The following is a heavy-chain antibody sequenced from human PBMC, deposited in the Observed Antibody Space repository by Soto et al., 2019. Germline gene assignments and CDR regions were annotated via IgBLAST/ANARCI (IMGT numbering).Heavy chain of an antibody. CDR2: ISTSADTI. V-gene: IGHV3-48*03. Sequence: ESGGGLVQPGGSLRLSCAASGFTFSSYEMNWVRQAPGKGLEWVSYISTSADTIYYADSVKGRFTISRDNAKNSLYLQMNSLRAEDTAVYYCARDDYGDLSYFDYWGQGTLVTVSS. CDR3: ARDDYGDLSYFDY. D-gene: IGHD4-17*01. CDR1: GFTFSSYE. J-gene: IGHJ4*02.